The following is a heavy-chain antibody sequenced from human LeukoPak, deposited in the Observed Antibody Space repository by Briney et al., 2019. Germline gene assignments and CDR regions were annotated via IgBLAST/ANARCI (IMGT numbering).Heavy chain of an antibody. V-gene: IGHV4-4*02. Sequence: SETLSLTCAVSGGSISSSNWWSWVRQPPGKGLEWIGEIYHSGSTNYNPSLKSRVTISVDKSKNQFSLKLGSVTAADTAVYYCARDRHCSSTSCYRKRGGMDVWGKGTTVTVSS. CDR2: IYHSGST. D-gene: IGHD2-2*01. CDR3: ARDRHCSSTSCYRKRGGMDV. CDR1: GGSISSSNW. J-gene: IGHJ6*04.